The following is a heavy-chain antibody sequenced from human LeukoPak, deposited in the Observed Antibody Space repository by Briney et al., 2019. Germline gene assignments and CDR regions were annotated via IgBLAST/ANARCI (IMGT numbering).Heavy chain of an antibody. D-gene: IGHD6-19*01. CDR2: IHHIGST. Sequence: SETLSLTCTVSGDSSSSHSYLWGWIRQPPGKGLEWIGNIHHIGSTYYNPSLRSRVTISVDTSKDQFSLKLSSVTAADTAVYYCARPYSSGWSSDAFDIWGQGTMVTVSS. CDR3: ARPYSSGWSSDAFDI. CDR1: GDSSSSHSYL. V-gene: IGHV4-39*07. J-gene: IGHJ3*02.